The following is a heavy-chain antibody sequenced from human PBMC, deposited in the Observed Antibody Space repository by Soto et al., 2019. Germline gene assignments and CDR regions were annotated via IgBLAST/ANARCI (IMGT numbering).Heavy chain of an antibody. J-gene: IGHJ6*02. CDR2: IIPIFGTA. Sequence: QVQLVQSGAEVKKPGSSVKVSGKASGGTFSSYAISWVRQAPGQGLEWMGGIIPIFGTANYAQKFQGRVTITADESTSTAYMELSSLRSEDTAVYYCARDMGYSSSYYYYGMDVWGQGTTVTVSS. CDR3: ARDMGYSSSYYYYGMDV. CDR1: GGTFSSYA. V-gene: IGHV1-69*01. D-gene: IGHD6-13*01.